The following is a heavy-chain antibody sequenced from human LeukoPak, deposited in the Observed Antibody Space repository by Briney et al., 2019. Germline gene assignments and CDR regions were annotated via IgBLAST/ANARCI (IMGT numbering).Heavy chain of an antibody. CDR2: NNHSGST. V-gene: IGHV4-34*01. CDR3: ARGRLLMWFDP. CDR1: GGSFSGYS. D-gene: IGHD3-16*01. J-gene: IGHJ5*02. Sequence: SETLSLTCAVYGGSFSGYSWSWIRQPPGRGLEWIGENNHSGSTNYNPSLKSRVNIPVDTSKKQFSLKLSSVTAADTAVYYCARGRLLMWFDPWGQGTLVTVSS.